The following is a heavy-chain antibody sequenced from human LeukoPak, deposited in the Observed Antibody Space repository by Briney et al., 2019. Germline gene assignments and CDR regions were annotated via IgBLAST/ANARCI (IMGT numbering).Heavy chain of an antibody. Sequence: GGSLRLSCEASGFTFSDYGMPWVRQAPGKGLEWVAAISYDGSNKYYADPVKCLFTISRDNYKNTLYLQMHSLRAEDTAVYYCARDLGDFYYISLDFDYRGPGTLVSV. CDR2: ISYDGSNK. CDR1: GFTFSDYG. D-gene: IGHD3-10*01. CDR3: ARDLGDFYYISLDFDY. J-gene: IGHJ4*02. V-gene: IGHV3-30*03.